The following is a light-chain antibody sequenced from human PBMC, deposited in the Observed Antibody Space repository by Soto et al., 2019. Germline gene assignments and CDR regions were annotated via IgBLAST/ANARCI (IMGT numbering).Light chain of an antibody. J-gene: IGKJ5*01. V-gene: IGKV3-15*01. CDR1: QSFRGL. CDR3: HQYTNWPAVT. Sequence: EVVLTPCRETLSLSSGERATLSCRASQSFRGLLAWYQQKPGQAPRLLIYDAYNRATGIPARFSGSGSGTEFTLTISRLQSEDFAVYYCHQYTNWPAVTVGQGTRLEIK. CDR2: DAY.